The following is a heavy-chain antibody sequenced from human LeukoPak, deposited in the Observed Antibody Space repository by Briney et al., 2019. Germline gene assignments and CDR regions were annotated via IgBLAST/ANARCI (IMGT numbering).Heavy chain of an antibody. D-gene: IGHD3-22*01. J-gene: IGHJ3*02. CDR1: GFTFSNYS. CDR3: TTDPLWYYDNLGAFDI. Sequence: GGSLRLSCATSGFTFSNYSLNWVRQAPGKGLEWVSSISTTTSYYADSVKGRFSFSRDNSKNTLYLQMNSLKTEDTAVYYCTTDPLWYYDNLGAFDIWGQGTMVTVSS. CDR2: ISTTTS. V-gene: IGHV3-21*03.